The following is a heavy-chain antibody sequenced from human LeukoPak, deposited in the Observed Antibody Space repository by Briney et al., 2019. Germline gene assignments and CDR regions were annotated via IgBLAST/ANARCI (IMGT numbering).Heavy chain of an antibody. CDR3: ARDGSVAVAGQGGWYFDL. D-gene: IGHD6-19*01. V-gene: IGHV3-23*01. J-gene: IGHJ2*01. Sequence: GGSLRLSCAASGFTFSSYGMSWVRQAPGKGLEWVSAISGSGGSTYYADSVKGRFTISRDNSKNMLYLQMNSLRAEDTAVYYCARDGSVAVAGQGGWYFDLWGRGTLVTVSS. CDR1: GFTFSSYG. CDR2: ISGSGGST.